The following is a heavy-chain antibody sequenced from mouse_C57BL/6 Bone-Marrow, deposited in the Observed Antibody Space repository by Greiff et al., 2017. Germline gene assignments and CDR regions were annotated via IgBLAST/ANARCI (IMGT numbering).Heavy chain of an antibody. D-gene: IGHD2-3*01. CDR3: SSFDGNYFDF. CDR1: GFNIKDYY. Sequence: VQLQQSGAELVRPGASVQLSCTASGFNIKDYYIHWVKQRPEQGLEWIGWIDPKIGDTEYASKFQGKATITSNTSSNTAYLQLSSLTSEDTAVYYCSSFDGNYFDFWGQGTPLTVAS. V-gene: IGHV14-4*01. J-gene: IGHJ2*01. CDR2: IDPKIGDT.